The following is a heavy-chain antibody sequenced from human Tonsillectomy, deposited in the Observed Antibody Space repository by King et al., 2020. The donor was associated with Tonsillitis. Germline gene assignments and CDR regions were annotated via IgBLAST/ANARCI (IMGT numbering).Heavy chain of an antibody. Sequence: DVQLVESGGGLVQPGGSLRLSCAASGFTFSSYGMSWVRQAPGKGLEWVSAISGSGGSTYYADSVKGRFTITRDNSTNTLYLQMNSLRAEDTAVYSCARTGDSYGYSDYYYYGMDFWGQGTTVTVSS. CDR2: ISGSGGST. D-gene: IGHD5-18*01. CDR3: ARTGDSYGYSDYYYYGMDF. V-gene: IGHV3-23*04. CDR1: GFTFSSYG. J-gene: IGHJ6*02.